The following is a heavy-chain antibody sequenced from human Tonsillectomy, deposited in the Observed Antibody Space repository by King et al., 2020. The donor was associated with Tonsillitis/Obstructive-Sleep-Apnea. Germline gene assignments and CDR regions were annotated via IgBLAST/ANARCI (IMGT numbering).Heavy chain of an antibody. CDR3: ARSRVLVRGVIIAPWYFDL. D-gene: IGHD3-10*01. CDR1: GGSFSGYY. J-gene: IGHJ2*01. Sequence: VQLQQWGAGLLKPSETLSLTCAVYGGSFSGYYWSWIRQPPGKGLEWIGEINHSGSTNYNPSLKSRVTISVDTSKNQFSLKLSSVTAADTAVYYCARSRVLVRGVIIAPWYFDLWGRGTLVTVSS. V-gene: IGHV4-34*01. CDR2: INHSGST.